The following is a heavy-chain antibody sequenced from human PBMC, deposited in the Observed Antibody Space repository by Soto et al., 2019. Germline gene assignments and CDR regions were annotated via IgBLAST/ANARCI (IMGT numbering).Heavy chain of an antibody. D-gene: IGHD3-16*02. CDR3: ASSLFPSDY. J-gene: IGHJ4*02. Sequence: EVQLVESGGGLVKPGGSLRLSCAASGFTFSSYSMNWVRQAPGKGLEWVSSISSSSSYIYYADSVKGRFTISRANAKNSLYLQMNSLRAEDTAVYYCASSLFPSDYWGPGTLVTVSS. V-gene: IGHV3-21*01. CDR2: ISSSSSYI. CDR1: GFTFSSYS.